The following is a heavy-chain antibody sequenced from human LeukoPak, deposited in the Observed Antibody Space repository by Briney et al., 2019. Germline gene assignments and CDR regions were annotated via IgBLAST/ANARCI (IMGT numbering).Heavy chain of an antibody. CDR3: ARRLAPYYDFWSGAGAFDI. CDR2: MNPNNGDT. J-gene: IGHJ3*02. CDR1: GYSFTSYE. Sequence: ASVKVSCKASGYSFTSYEINWVRQATGQGLEWMGRMNPNNGDTDFAQRFQGRVTMTRNTSISTAYMELSSLRSEDTAVYLCARRLAPYYDFWSGAGAFDIWGQGTMVTVSS. V-gene: IGHV1-8*01. D-gene: IGHD3-3*01.